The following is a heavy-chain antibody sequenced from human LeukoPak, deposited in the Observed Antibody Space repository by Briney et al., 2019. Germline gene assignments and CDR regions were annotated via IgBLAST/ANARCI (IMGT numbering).Heavy chain of an antibody. V-gene: IGHV1-18*01. J-gene: IGHJ4*02. CDR1: GYSFTLYG. Sequence: GASVKVSCKTSGYSFTLYGISWVRQAPGQGPEWMGWISTSTGDTKYTQKFQGRVTLTTDTSTSTAYMELSSLRSDDTAVYYCARDDNYGIFVNVDYWGQGTLVTVSS. CDR2: ISTSTGDT. CDR3: ARDDNYGIFVNVDY. D-gene: IGHD4-11*01.